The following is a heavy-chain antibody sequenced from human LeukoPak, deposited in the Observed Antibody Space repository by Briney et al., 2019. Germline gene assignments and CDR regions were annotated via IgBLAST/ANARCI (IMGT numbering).Heavy chain of an antibody. V-gene: IGHV1-2*02. CDR2: INPNSGAT. Sequence: GASVKVSYKASGYTFTGYYMHWVRQAPGQGLEWMGWINPNSGATNYAQKFQGRVTMTRDTSISTAYVELSGLRSDDTAVYYCARSLSSGWLDYWGQGTLVTVSS. D-gene: IGHD6-19*01. J-gene: IGHJ4*02. CDR3: ARSLSSGWLDY. CDR1: GYTFTGYY.